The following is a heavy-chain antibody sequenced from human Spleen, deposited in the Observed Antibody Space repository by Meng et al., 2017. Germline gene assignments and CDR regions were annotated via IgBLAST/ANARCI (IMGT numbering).Heavy chain of an antibody. CDR3: ARGMISAGNYFDD. CDR1: GFTFSSYW. CDR2: LNQDGSEK. J-gene: IGHJ4*02. D-gene: IGHD6-13*01. V-gene: IGHV3-7*01. Sequence: GESLQISCTASGFTFSSYWMSWVRQGPGKGLEWGATLNQDGSEKYYVDCVKGRFTISRDNAKKSLYLQMSSMRAEDTAVYYGARGMISAGNYFDDWGQGTLVTVSS.